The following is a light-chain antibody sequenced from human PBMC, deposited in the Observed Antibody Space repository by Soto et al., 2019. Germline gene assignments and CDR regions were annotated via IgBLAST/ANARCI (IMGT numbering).Light chain of an antibody. CDR2: DAS. CDR3: QQHSNWPT. Sequence: ELVLTQSPATLSLSPGERATLSCRASPSVSSYLAWYQQTPGQAPRIIIYDASNYAAGIPARFSGSGSGTDFTLTISSLAPEDFAVYYWQQHSNWPTFSQGTQLEIK. J-gene: IGKJ2*01. V-gene: IGKV3-11*01. CDR1: PSVSSY.